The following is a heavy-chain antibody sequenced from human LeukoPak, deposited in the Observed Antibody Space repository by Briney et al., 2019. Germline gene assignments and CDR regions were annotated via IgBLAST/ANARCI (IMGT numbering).Heavy chain of an antibody. CDR2: ITGSTTYI. D-gene: IGHD1-26*01. V-gene: IGHV3-21*01. CDR3: VPSATDY. CDR1: GFNFSNYS. J-gene: IGHJ4*02. Sequence: GGSLRLSCAASGFNFSNYSMNWVRQAPGKGLDWVATITGSTTYIYYPESVKGRFIISRDNAKNSLYLQMNSLRVEDTGVYYCVPSATDYWGQGTLVTVSS.